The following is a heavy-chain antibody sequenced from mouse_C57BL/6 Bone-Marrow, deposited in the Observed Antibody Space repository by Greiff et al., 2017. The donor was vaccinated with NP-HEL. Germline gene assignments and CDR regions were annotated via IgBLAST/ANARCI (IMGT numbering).Heavy chain of an antibody. CDR2: INYDGSST. CDR1: GFTFSDYY. Sequence: EVKLMESEGGLVQPGSSMKLSCTTSGFTFSDYYMAWVRQVPEKGLDWVANINYDGSSTYYLDSLKSRFIISRDNAKNILYLQMSSLKSEDTATYYCARGGGLRRRTYAMDYWGQGTSVTVSS. V-gene: IGHV5-16*01. D-gene: IGHD2-4*01. CDR3: ARGGGLRRRTYAMDY. J-gene: IGHJ4*01.